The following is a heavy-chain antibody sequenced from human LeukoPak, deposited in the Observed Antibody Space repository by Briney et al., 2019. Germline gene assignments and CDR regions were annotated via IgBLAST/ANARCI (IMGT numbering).Heavy chain of an antibody. V-gene: IGHV3-53*01. J-gene: IGHJ4*02. CDR1: GFTVSSNY. Sequence: PGGSLRLSCAASGFTVSSNYMSWVHQAPGKGLEWVSVIYSGGSTYYADSVKGRFTISRDNSKNTLYLQMNSLRAEDTAVYYCARVHSGYSFDYWGQGGLVTVSS. D-gene: IGHD5-12*01. CDR2: IYSGGST. CDR3: ARVHSGYSFDY.